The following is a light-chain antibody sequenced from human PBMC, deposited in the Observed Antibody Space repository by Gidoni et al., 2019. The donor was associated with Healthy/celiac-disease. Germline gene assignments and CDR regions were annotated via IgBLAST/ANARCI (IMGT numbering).Light chain of an antibody. J-gene: IGLJ3*02. V-gene: IGLV2-14*01. Sequence: QSALTQPAAVSGSPGQPITISCTGTSSDVGGYNDVSWYQQHPGKAPKLMIYDVSNRPSGVSNRFSGSKSGNTASLTISWLRAEDEADYYCGSYTSSSAWVFGGGTKLTVL. CDR2: DVS. CDR3: GSYTSSSAWV. CDR1: SSDVGGYND.